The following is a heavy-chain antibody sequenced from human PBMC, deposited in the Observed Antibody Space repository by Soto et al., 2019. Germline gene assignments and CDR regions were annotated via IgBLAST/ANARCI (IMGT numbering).Heavy chain of an antibody. D-gene: IGHD6-13*01. Sequence: GGSLRLSCAASGFTFSSYEMNWVRQAPGKGLEWVSYISSSGSTIYYADSVKGRFTISRDNAKNALYLQMNSLRAEDTAVYYCARGGAAGHYYYYYGMDVWGQGTTVTVSS. V-gene: IGHV3-48*03. CDR2: ISSSGSTI. CDR3: ARGGAAGHYYYYYGMDV. CDR1: GFTFSSYE. J-gene: IGHJ6*02.